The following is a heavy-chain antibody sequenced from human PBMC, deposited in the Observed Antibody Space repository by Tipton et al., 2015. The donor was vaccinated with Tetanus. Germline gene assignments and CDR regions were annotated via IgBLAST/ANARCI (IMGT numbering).Heavy chain of an antibody. Sequence: QSGPEVKKPGASVKVSCKASGYTFTGNYMHWVRQAPGQGLEWMGWINPNSGGTNYAQKFQGRVSMTRDSSITTAYMELGWLRSDDTAVYFCVRGGYSYGYDYWCQGTLAIVSS. CDR2: INPNSGGT. D-gene: IGHD5-18*01. CDR3: VRGGYSYGYDY. V-gene: IGHV1-2*02. J-gene: IGHJ4*02. CDR1: GYTFTGNY.